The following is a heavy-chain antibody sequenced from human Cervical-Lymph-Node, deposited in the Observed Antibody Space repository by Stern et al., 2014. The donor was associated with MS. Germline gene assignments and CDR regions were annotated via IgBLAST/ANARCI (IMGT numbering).Heavy chain of an antibody. V-gene: IGHV1-18*01. CDR3: ARDLGPAGGYGMDF. CDR1: GYRVTSYG. Sequence: VQLVESGAEVKKPGASVKVSCKASGYRVTSYGINWVRQAPGQGLEWMGWINAYNGNTNDAQKLQGRVTMTTDTSTSTVYMELRSLRSDDTAVYYCARDLGPAGGYGMDFWGQGTTVTVSS. D-gene: IGHD3-10*01. J-gene: IGHJ6*02. CDR2: INAYNGNT.